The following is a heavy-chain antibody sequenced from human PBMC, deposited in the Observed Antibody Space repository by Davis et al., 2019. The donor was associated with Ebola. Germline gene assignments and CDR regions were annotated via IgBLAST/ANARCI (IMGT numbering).Heavy chain of an antibody. V-gene: IGHV4-59*08. J-gene: IGHJ5*02. CDR3: ARLRSWFDP. Sequence: SETLSLTCTVSGGSISSYYWSWIRQPPGKGLEWFGYIYYSGSTNYNPSLKSRVTISVDTSKNQFSLKLSSVTAADTAVYYCARLRSWFDPWGQGTLVTVSS. CDR1: GGSISSYY. D-gene: IGHD4-17*01. CDR2: IYYSGST.